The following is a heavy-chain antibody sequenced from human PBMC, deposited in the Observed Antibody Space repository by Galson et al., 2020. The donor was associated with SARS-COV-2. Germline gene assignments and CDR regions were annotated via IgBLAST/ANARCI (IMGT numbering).Heavy chain of an antibody. D-gene: IGHD5-18*01. J-gene: IGHJ6*02. CDR1: GFTFSSYG. Sequence: GGSLRLSCAASGFTFSSYGMHWVRQAPGRGLEWVAVIWYDGSNKYYADSVKGRFTISRDNSKNTLYLQMNSLRAEDTAVYYCARDSSHTGYYGMDVWCQGTTVTVSS. CDR2: IWYDGSNK. CDR3: ARDSSHTGYYGMDV. V-gene: IGHV3-33*01.